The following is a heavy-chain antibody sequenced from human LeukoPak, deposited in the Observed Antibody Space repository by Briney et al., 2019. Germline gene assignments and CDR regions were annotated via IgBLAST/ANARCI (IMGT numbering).Heavy chain of an antibody. CDR3: ASGYDNSGYYYVPDY. D-gene: IGHD3-22*01. CDR1: GGSISSYY. Sequence: SETLSLTCTVSGGSISSYYWSWIRQPPGKGLEWIGNIYYSGSTYYNPSLKSRVTISVDTSKNQSSLKLSSVTAADTAVYYCASGYDNSGYYYVPDYWGQGTLVTVSS. CDR2: IYYSGST. V-gene: IGHV4-59*04. J-gene: IGHJ4*02.